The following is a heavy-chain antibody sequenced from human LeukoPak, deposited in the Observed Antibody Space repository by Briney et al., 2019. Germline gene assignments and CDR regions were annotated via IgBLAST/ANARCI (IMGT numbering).Heavy chain of an antibody. Sequence: LSGGSLRLSCAASGFTFSSYAMHWVRQAPGKGLEWVAVISYDGSNKYYADSVKGRFTISRDNSKNTLYLQMNSLRAEDTAVYYCAREDIAVAGTYFDPWGQGTLVTVSS. J-gene: IGHJ5*02. CDR3: AREDIAVAGTYFDP. CDR2: ISYDGSNK. V-gene: IGHV3-30-3*01. D-gene: IGHD6-19*01. CDR1: GFTFSSYA.